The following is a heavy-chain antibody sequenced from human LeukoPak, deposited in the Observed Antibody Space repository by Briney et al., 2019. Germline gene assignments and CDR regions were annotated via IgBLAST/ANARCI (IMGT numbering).Heavy chain of an antibody. CDR3: ARDLGYYDSSGDYRGAEYFQH. J-gene: IGHJ1*01. V-gene: IGHV3-23*01. D-gene: IGHD3-22*01. CDR1: GFTFSSCV. CDR2: ITSDYTT. Sequence: GGSLRLSCAASGFTFSSCVMSWVRQAPGEGLEWVSTITSDYTTNYADSVKGRFTISRDNSKNTLYLQMNSLRAEDTAVYYCARDLGYYDSSGDYRGAEYFQHWGQGTLVTVSS.